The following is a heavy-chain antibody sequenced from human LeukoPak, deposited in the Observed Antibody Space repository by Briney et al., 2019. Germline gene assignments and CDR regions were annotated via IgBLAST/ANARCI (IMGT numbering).Heavy chain of an antibody. CDR3: AKDSGYDPQDLDY. J-gene: IGHJ4*02. CDR2: ISWNSGSI. Sequence: PGGSLRLSCAASGFTFDDFAKHWVRQAPGTGWEGVSGISWNSGSIGYADSVKGRFTISRDNAKNSLYLQMNSLRAEDTALYYCAKDSGYDPQDLDYWGQGTLVTVSS. CDR1: GFTFDDFA. V-gene: IGHV3-9*01. D-gene: IGHD5-12*01.